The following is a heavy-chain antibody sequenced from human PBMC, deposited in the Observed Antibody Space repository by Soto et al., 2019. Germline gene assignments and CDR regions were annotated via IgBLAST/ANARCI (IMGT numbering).Heavy chain of an antibody. D-gene: IGHD2-21*01. J-gene: IGHJ5*02. Sequence: ASETLSLTCSVSGGAIRSGGYHWNWIRQYPGKGLEWIGRIYFRGSTDYNSSLKSRVTISVDTSKNQFSLNLRSVTVADTAVFYCARGSDAYSLDLWGQGTLVTVSS. CDR2: IYFRGST. CDR3: ARGSDAYSLDL. V-gene: IGHV4-31*03. CDR1: GGAIRSGGYH.